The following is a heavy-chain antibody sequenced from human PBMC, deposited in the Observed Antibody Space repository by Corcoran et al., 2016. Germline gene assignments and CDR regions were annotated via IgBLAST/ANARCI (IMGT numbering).Heavy chain of an antibody. J-gene: IGHJ4*02. V-gene: IGHV4-34*01. CDR1: GGSFSGYY. CDR2: INPSGST. Sequence: QVQLQQWGAGLLKPSETLSLTCAVYGGSFSGYYWSWIRQPPGKGLEWIGEINPSGSTNYNPSLKSRVTISVDTSKNQFSLKLSSVTGADTAVYYCARGYVWGSYPSGWGQGTLVTVSS. CDR3: ARGYVWGSYPSG. D-gene: IGHD3-16*02.